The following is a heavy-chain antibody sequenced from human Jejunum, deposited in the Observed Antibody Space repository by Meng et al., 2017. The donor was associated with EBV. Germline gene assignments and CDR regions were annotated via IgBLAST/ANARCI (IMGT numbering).Heavy chain of an antibody. V-gene: IGHV3-30*18. CDR2: ISFDGSDI. CDR3: AKAIEVMGYYSDY. CDR1: GFTFSNYG. J-gene: IGHJ4*02. Sequence: VELVESGGGVVQPGGSLRLSCAASGFTFSNYGMHWVRQAPGKGLEWVAIISFDGSDIYYADSVKGRFTISRDNSKNTLYLQMNSLRAEDTAVYYCAKAIEVMGYYSDYWGQGTLVTVSS. D-gene: IGHD2-21*01.